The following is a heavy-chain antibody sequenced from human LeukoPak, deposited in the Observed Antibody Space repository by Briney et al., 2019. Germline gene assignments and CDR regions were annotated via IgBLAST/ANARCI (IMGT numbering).Heavy chain of an antibody. D-gene: IGHD1-26*01. Sequence: GGSLRLSCAASGFTFSSYSMNWVRQAPGKGLEWVSAISGSGGSTYYADSVKGRFTISRDNSKNTLYLQMNSLRAEDTAVYYCAKGGPWEGEAFDIWGQGTMVTVSS. J-gene: IGHJ3*02. V-gene: IGHV3-23*01. CDR3: AKGGPWEGEAFDI. CDR2: ISGSGGST. CDR1: GFTFSSYS.